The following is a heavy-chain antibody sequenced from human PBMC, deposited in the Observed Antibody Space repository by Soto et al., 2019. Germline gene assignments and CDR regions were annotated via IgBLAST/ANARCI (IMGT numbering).Heavy chain of an antibody. J-gene: IGHJ4*02. CDR2: IWYDGSNK. Sequence: GGSLRLSCAASGFTFSSYGMHWVRQAPGKGLEWVAVIWYDGSNKYYADSVKGRFTISRDNSKNTLYLQMNSLRAEDTAVYYCAKDPRARYSYGYSSYWGQGTLVTVSS. CDR1: GFTFSSYG. CDR3: AKDPRARYSYGYSSY. D-gene: IGHD5-18*01. V-gene: IGHV3-33*06.